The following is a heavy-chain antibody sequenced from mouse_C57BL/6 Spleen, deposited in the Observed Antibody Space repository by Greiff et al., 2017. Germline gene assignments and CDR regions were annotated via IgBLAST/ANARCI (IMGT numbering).Heavy chain of an antibody. D-gene: IGHD3-3*01. V-gene: IGHV3-6*01. CDR1: GYSITSGYY. CDR2: ISYDGSN. CDR3: ANTRTVYVYFGV. J-gene: IGHJ1*03. Sequence: EVQLQESGPGLVKPSQSLSLTCSVTGYSITSGYYWNWIRQFPGNKLEWMGYISYDGSNNYNPSLKNRISITRDTSKNQFFLKLISVTTEDTATYHCANTRTVYVYFGVWGTGTAVTVSS.